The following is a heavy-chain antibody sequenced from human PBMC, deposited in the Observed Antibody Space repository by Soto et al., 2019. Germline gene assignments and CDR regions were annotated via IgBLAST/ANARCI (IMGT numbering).Heavy chain of an antibody. CDR2: IVVGSGNT. CDR1: GFTFTSSA. V-gene: IGHV1-58*01. J-gene: IGHJ6*02. Sequence: SVKVSCKASGFTFTSSAVQWVRQARGQRLEWIGWIVVGSGNTNYAQKFLERVTITRDMSTSTAYMELSSLRSEDTAVYYCAAPGSGYHYYYYYGMDVWGQGTTVTVSS. CDR3: AAPGSGYHYYYYYGMDV. D-gene: IGHD3-3*01.